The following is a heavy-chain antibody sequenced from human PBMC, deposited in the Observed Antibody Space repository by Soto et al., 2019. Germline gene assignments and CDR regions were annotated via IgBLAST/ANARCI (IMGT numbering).Heavy chain of an antibody. CDR2: ISAYNGNT. Sequence: EASVKVSCKASGYTFTSYGISWVRQAPGQGLEWMGWISAYNGNTNYAQKLQGRVTMTTDTSTSTAYMELRSLRSDDTAVYYCARGSLAYCGGDCPNPVDPWGKGTLVTVPS. CDR1: GYTFTSYG. J-gene: IGHJ5*02. CDR3: ARGSLAYCGGDCPNPVDP. V-gene: IGHV1-18*01. D-gene: IGHD2-21*01.